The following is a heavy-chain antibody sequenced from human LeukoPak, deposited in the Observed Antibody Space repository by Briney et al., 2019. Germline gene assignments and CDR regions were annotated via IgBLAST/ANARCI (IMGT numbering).Heavy chain of an antibody. Sequence: MPGGSLRLSCAASGFTFSSYNMNWVRQAPGKGPEWVSSITSSSSYIYYADSVKGRFTISRDNAKNSLYLQMDSLRVEDTAVYYCARDYGGSSPFDYWGQGTLVTVSS. J-gene: IGHJ4*02. CDR1: GFTFSSYN. V-gene: IGHV3-21*06. CDR2: ITSSSSYI. CDR3: ARDYGGSSPFDY. D-gene: IGHD4-23*01.